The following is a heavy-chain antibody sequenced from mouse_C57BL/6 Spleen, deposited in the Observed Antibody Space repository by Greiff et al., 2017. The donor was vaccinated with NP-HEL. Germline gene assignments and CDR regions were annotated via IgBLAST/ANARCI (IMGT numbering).Heavy chain of an antibody. CDR3: ARCSLGDWYFDV. J-gene: IGHJ1*03. V-gene: IGHV1-81*01. Sequence: ESGAELARPGASVKLSCKASGYTFTSYGISWVKQRTGQGLEWIGEIYPRSGNTYYNEKFKGKATLTADKSSSTAYMELRSLTSEDSAVYFCARCSLGDWYFDVWGTGTTVTVSS. CDR1: GYTFTSYG. D-gene: IGHD2-14*01. CDR2: IYPRSGNT.